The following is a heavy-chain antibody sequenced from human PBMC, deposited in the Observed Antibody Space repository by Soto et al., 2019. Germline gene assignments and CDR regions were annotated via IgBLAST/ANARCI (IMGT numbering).Heavy chain of an antibody. J-gene: IGHJ6*02. CDR1: GFTFSSYG. Sequence: QVQLVESGGGVVQPGRSLRLSCAASGFTFSSYGMHWVRQAPGKGLEWVAVISYDGSNKYYADSVKGRFTISRDNSKNTLYLQMNSLRAEDTAVYYCAKGNYSYGMDVWGQGATVTVSS. V-gene: IGHV3-30*18. CDR2: ISYDGSNK. CDR3: AKGNYSYGMDV.